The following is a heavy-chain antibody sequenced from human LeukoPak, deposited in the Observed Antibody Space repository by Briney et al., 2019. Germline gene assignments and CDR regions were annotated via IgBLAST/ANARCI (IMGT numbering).Heavy chain of an antibody. CDR3: AKQYCSGGSCHGFDP. Sequence: GGSQSLSCAASGISFSTYAMSWVRQAPGKGLEWVSTISGTGERTCYADSVKGRFTISRDNSKNTLYLQMNSLRAEDTAVYYCAKQYCSGGSCHGFDPWGQGTLVTVSS. V-gene: IGHV3-23*01. CDR1: GISFSTYA. J-gene: IGHJ5*02. CDR2: ISGTGERT. D-gene: IGHD2-15*01.